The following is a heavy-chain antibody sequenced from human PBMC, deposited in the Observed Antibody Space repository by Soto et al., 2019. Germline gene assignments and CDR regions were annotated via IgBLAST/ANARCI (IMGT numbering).Heavy chain of an antibody. V-gene: IGHV1-24*01. CDR2: SAPEEGEP. Sequence: VASVKVSCKVPKYTLTELTIDWLRQAPGKGLEWMGRSAPEEGEPIYPQKFQGRLSMTEDPSTDTAYMELTSLRFEDTAVYFCAADRKIVGTIGAFDFWGQGTLVTVSS. J-gene: IGHJ4*02. CDR1: KYTLTELT. CDR3: AADRKIVGTIGAFDF. D-gene: IGHD1-26*01.